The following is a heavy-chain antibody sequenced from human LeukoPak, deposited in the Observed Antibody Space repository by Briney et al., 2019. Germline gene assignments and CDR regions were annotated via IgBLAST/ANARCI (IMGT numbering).Heavy chain of an antibody. Sequence: GGSLRLSCAASGFTFSSYAMSWVRQAPGKGLEWVSAISGSGGSTYYADSVKGRFTISRDNSKNTLYLQMNSLRAEDTAVYYCAKGVRKQLVLSYNWFDPWGQGTLVTVSS. D-gene: IGHD6-6*01. CDR2: ISGSGGST. J-gene: IGHJ5*02. V-gene: IGHV3-23*01. CDR3: AKGVRKQLVLSYNWFDP. CDR1: GFTFSSYA.